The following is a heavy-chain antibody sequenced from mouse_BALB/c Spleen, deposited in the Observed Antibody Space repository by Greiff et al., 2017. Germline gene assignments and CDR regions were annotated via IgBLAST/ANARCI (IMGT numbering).Heavy chain of an antibody. CDR3: ARNYYRYDGLYAMDY. CDR2: IWSGGST. Sequence: QVQLKESGPGLVQPSQSLSITCTVSGFSLTSYGVHWVRQSPGKGLEWLGVIWSGGSTDYNAAFISRLSISKDNSKSQVFFKMNSLQANDTAIYYCARNYYRYDGLYAMDYWGQGTSVTVSS. J-gene: IGHJ4*01. D-gene: IGHD2-14*01. CDR1: GFSLTSYG. V-gene: IGHV2-2*02.